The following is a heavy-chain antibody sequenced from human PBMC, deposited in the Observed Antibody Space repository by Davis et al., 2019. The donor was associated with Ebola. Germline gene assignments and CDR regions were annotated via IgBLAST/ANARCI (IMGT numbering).Heavy chain of an antibody. J-gene: IGHJ3*01. CDR3: TNGLAGYCSSGSCLAYDV. V-gene: IGHV3-48*03. CDR2: ISSSGSTI. D-gene: IGHD2-15*01. Sequence: GESLKISCAASGFPFSSYETTWVRQAPGKGLEWVSYISSSGSTIYYADSVKGRFTISRDNSKNTLYLQMNSLRAEDTAVYYCTNGLAGYCSSGSCLAYDVCGKGTLATVST. CDR1: GFPFSSYE.